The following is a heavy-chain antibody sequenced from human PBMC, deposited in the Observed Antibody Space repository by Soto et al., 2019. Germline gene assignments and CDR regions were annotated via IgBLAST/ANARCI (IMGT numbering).Heavy chain of an antibody. D-gene: IGHD2-2*01. J-gene: IGHJ4*02. CDR3: ARGGYCSIISCYRYDY. CDR2: IYHSGST. CDR1: SGSISSSNW. V-gene: IGHV4-4*02. Sequence: QVQLQESGPGLVKPSGTLSLTCAVSSGSISSSNWWSWVRQPPGKGLEWIGEIYHSGSTNYNPSLKSRVTISVGKSKNQFSLKLSSVTAADTAVYYCARGGYCSIISCYRYDYWGQGTLVTVSS.